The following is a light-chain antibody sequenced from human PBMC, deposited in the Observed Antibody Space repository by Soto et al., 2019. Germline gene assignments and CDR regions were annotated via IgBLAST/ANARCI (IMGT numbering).Light chain of an antibody. J-gene: IGLJ1*01. CDR2: EVS. V-gene: IGLV2-14*01. CDR3: ASLTTTNFV. CDR1: SSDIGAYNL. Sequence: QSVLTQPASVSRSPGQSVTISCTGTSSDIGAYNLVSWYQHHPDKAPKLMISEVSNRPSGVSDRFSGSKSGNTASLTISGLQSEDEADYYCASLTTTNFVFGTGTKVTVL.